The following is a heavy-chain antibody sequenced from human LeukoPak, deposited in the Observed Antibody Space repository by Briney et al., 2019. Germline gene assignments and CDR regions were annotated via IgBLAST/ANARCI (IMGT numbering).Heavy chain of an antibody. J-gene: IGHJ6*03. D-gene: IGHD6-19*01. CDR1: GFTFSSYG. CDR3: ATTQWPDYYYYYMDV. V-gene: IGHV3-23*01. Sequence: GGSLRLSCAASGFTFSSYGMSWVRQAPGKGLEWVSAISGSGGSTYYADSVKGRFTISRDNSKNTLYLQMNSLRAEDTAVYYCATTQWPDYYYYYMDVWGKGTTVTISS. CDR2: ISGSGGST.